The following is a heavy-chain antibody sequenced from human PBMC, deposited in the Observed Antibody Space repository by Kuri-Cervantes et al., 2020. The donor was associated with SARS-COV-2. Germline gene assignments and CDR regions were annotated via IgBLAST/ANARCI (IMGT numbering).Heavy chain of an antibody. D-gene: IGHD2-2*01. J-gene: IGHJ4*02. V-gene: IGHV4-39*01. CDR2: IYHDGST. CDR3: ASRGLTVVPT. CDR1: GDTISSYSGSFHY. Sequence: SETLSLTCTVSGDTISSYSGSFHYWPWIRQPPGKGLEWIGSIYHDGSTYSNPSLKGRVTISVDTSKNQISLKLSPVTAADTAVYYCASRGLTVVPTWGQGILVTVSS.